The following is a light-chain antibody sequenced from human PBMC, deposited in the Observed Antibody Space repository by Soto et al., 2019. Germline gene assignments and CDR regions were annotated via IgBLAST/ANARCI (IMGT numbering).Light chain of an antibody. CDR2: TAS. J-gene: IGKJ5*01. Sequence: DIQMTQSPSTLSGSVGDRVTITCRASQTISSWLAWYQQKPGKAPKLLIYTASRLHSGVPSRFSGSGSETDFTLTINNLQPEDFATYYCQQSYITPPITFGQGTRLEIK. CDR3: QQSYITPPIT. CDR1: QTISSW. V-gene: IGKV1-39*01.